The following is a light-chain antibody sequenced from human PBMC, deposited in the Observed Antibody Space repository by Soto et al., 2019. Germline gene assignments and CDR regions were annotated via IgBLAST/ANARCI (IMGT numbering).Light chain of an antibody. CDR1: QSVNIF. CDR3: QLRINVPPT. CDR2: DAS. J-gene: IGKJ3*01. V-gene: IGKV3-11*01. Sequence: EIVLTQSPATLSLSPGESATLSCRASQSVNIFLAWYQQKPGQPPSLLIYDASNRATGIPSRFSGSGSGTDFTLTISSLEHEDIAVYYCQLRINVPPTFGPGTKVEIK.